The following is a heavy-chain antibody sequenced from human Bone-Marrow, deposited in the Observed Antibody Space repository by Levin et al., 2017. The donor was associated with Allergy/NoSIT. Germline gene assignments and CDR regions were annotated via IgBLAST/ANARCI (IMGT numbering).Heavy chain of an antibody. CDR2: INPNSGGT. CDR3: ARDTGGDNPKNDAFDI. V-gene: IGHV1-2*06. Sequence: ASVKVSCKASGYTFTGYYMHWVRQAPGQGLEWMGRINPNSGGTNYAQKFQGRVTMTRDTSISTAYMELSRLRSDDTAVYYCARDTGGDNPKNDAFDIWGQGTMVTVSS. J-gene: IGHJ3*02. CDR1: GYTFTGYY. D-gene: IGHD4-17*01.